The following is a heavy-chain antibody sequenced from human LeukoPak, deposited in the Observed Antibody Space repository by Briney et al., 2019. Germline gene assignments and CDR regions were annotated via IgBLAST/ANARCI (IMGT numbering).Heavy chain of an antibody. Sequence: KPSETLSLNCTVFGGSISSYYWSWIRQPPGKGLEWIGYIYYNGNTNYNPPLKSRVTISIDTSKNEFSLNLSSVTAADTAVYYCAKSGVWYGEYYFDYWGQGTLVTVSS. D-gene: IGHD3-10*01. J-gene: IGHJ4*02. CDR3: AKSGVWYGEYYFDY. V-gene: IGHV4-59*01. CDR1: GGSISSYY. CDR2: IYYNGNT.